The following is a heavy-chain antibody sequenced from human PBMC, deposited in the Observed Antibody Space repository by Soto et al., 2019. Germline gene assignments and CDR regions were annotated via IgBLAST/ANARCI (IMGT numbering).Heavy chain of an antibody. CDR1: GYTFTSYA. V-gene: IGHV1-3*01. J-gene: IGHJ6*02. CDR2: INAGNGNT. Sequence: ASVKVSCKASGYTFTSYAMHWVRQAPGQRLEWMGWINAGNGNTKYSQKFQGRVTITRDTSASTAYMELSSLRSEDTAVYYCARGIRYYDILTGYYLSGMDVWGQGTTVTVSS. CDR3: ARGIRYYDILTGYYLSGMDV. D-gene: IGHD3-9*01.